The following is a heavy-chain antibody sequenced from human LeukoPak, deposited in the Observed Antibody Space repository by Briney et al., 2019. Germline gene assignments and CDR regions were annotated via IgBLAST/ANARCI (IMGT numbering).Heavy chain of an antibody. CDR1: GFTFSSYG. Sequence: GGSLRLSCAASGFTFSSYGMHWVRQAPGKGLEWVSAISGSGGSTYYADSVKGRFTISRDNSKNTLYLQMNSLRAEDAAVYYCAKSGGRSSSWYPRYFDYWGQGTLVTVSS. V-gene: IGHV3-23*01. D-gene: IGHD6-13*01. J-gene: IGHJ4*02. CDR3: AKSGGRSSSWYPRYFDY. CDR2: ISGSGGST.